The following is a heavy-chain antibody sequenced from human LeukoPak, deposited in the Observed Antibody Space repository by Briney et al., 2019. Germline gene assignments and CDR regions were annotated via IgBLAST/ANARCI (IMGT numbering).Heavy chain of an antibody. D-gene: IGHD2-21*02. J-gene: IGHJ3*02. CDR3: ARDVVVTSSPDAFDI. V-gene: IGHV4-31*11. Sequence: PSQTLSLTCAVSGDSVSSGGYYWTWIRQHPGKGLEWIAYISNSGTTSYSPSLKSRVSISVDTSNNQFSLRLSSVTAADTAVYYCARDVVVTSSPDAFDIWGQGTMVTVSS. CDR1: GDSVSSGGYY. CDR2: ISNSGTT.